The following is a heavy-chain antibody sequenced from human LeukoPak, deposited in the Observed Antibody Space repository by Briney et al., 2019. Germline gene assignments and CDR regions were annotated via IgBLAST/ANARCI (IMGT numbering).Heavy chain of an antibody. CDR3: SRGGMIVVITSDDAFDM. D-gene: IGHD3-22*01. Sequence: GGSLRLSCTASGFTFGDYAMSWFRQAPGKGLEWVGCIRSKAYGGTTEYAASVKGRFTISRDDSKSIAYLQMNSLKTEDTAVYYCSRGGMIVVITSDDAFDMWGQGTMVTVSS. CDR1: GFTFGDYA. J-gene: IGHJ3*02. V-gene: IGHV3-49*03. CDR2: IRSKAYGGTT.